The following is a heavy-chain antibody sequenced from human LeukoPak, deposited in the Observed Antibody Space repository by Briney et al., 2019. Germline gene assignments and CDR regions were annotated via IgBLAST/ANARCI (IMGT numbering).Heavy chain of an antibody. CDR2: ISGSGGST. CDR3: AKEACSGTNCIYSFMDV. Sequence: GGSLRLSCAASGFTFSSYAMSWVRQAPGKGLEWVSAISGSGGSTYYADSVKGRFTISRDNSKNTLYLQMSSLRAEDTAVYYCAKEACSGTNCIYSFMDVWGKGTTVTVSS. D-gene: IGHD3-10*02. CDR1: GFTFSSYA. V-gene: IGHV3-23*01. J-gene: IGHJ6*03.